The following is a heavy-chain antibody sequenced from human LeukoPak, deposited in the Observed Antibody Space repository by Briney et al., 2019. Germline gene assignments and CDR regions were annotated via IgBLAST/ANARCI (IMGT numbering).Heavy chain of an antibody. CDR3: ARGPLNFRIHYFDY. J-gene: IGHJ4*02. CDR2: INHSGST. Sequence: SETLSLTCAVYGGSFSGYYWSWIRQPPGKGLEWIGEINHSGSTNYNPSLKSRVTILVDTSKNQFSLKLSSVTAADTAVYYCARGPLNFRIHYFDYWGQGTLVTVSS. V-gene: IGHV4-34*01. D-gene: IGHD1-20*01. CDR1: GGSFSGYY.